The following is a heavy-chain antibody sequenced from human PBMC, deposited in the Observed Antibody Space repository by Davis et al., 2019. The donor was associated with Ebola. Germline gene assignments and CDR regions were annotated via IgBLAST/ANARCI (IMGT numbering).Heavy chain of an antibody. CDR3: ARTAMTSVSELGLGYNYFAP. Sequence: MPGGSLRLSCAIYGDSFSGYFWSWVRQPTGKGMEWIGQISHGGVTDYKSSLGSRVTISMDTSKNQFYLRLDSVTTADTAVYYCARTAMTSVSELGLGYNYFAPWGQGTRVSVST. CDR1: GDSFSGYF. V-gene: IGHV4-34*01. CDR2: ISHGGVT. J-gene: IGHJ5*02. D-gene: IGHD2-21*02.